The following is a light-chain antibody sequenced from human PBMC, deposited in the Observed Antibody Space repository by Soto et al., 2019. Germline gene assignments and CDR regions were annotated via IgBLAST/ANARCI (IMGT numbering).Light chain of an antibody. V-gene: IGKV3D-15*01. CDR2: DAS. J-gene: IGKJ4*01. CDR1: QSVDND. Sequence: EIVMTQSPATLSVSPGDRATLSCRASQSVDNDLAWYQQKPGQPPRHLIYDASTRATGIPARFSGSQSGTEFTLTISSLLSEDFAVYSCQQYNNWPLTFGGGTKVEIK. CDR3: QQYNNWPLT.